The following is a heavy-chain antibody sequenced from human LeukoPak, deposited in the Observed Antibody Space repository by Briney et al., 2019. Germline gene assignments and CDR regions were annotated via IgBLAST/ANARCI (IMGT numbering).Heavy chain of an antibody. Sequence: PGRSLRLSCTASGFTFSSYGMRWVRQAPGKGLEWVAVISYNGSNKYYADSVKGRFTISRDNSKNTLYLQMNSLRAEDTAVYYCAKAPYDISTGYSPSWGQGTLVTVSS. CDR2: ISYNGSNK. J-gene: IGHJ5*02. CDR3: AKAPYDISTGYSPS. CDR1: GFTFSSYG. V-gene: IGHV3-30*18. D-gene: IGHD3-9*01.